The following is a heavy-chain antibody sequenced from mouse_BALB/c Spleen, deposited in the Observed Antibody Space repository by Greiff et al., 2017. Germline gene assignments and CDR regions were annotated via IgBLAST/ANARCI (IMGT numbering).Heavy chain of an antibody. Sequence: VMLVESGPGLVAPSQSLSITCTVSGFSLTSYGVHWVRQPPGKGLEWLGVIWAGGSTNYNSALMSRLSISKDNSKSQVFLKMNSLQTDDTAMYYCARDSYYGYDVFAYWGQGTLVTVSA. J-gene: IGHJ3*01. CDR1: GFSLTSYG. D-gene: IGHD2-2*01. CDR3: ARDSYYGYDVFAY. CDR2: IWAGGST. V-gene: IGHV2-9*02.